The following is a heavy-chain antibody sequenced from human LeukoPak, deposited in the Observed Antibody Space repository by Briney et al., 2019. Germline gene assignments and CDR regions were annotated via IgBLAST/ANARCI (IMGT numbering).Heavy chain of an antibody. V-gene: IGHV3-30*03. D-gene: IGHD3-10*01. Sequence: GGSLRLSCAVSGFTFSSYGMHWVRQAPGKGLEWVALITYDGYYKYYSDSVKGRFTISSDTSKNTMYLQMNSLRAEDTAVYYCARDLSPVVRASPMGCWGQGTLVTVSS. CDR2: ITYDGYYK. J-gene: IGHJ4*02. CDR1: GFTFSSYG. CDR3: ARDLSPVVRASPMGC.